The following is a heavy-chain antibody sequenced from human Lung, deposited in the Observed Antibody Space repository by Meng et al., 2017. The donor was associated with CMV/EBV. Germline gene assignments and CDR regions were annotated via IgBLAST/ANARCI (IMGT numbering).Heavy chain of an antibody. CDR1: GFIFSNYW. Sequence: GGSLRLSCAASGFIFSNYWMSWVRQAPGKGLEWVANINQGGNEKYNVDSVRGRFTISRDNGNKSLSLQMNSVRVEDTALYYCATTSNGFFYSWGQGALVTVSS. V-gene: IGHV3-7*01. CDR3: ATTSNGFFYS. CDR2: INQGGNEK. D-gene: IGHD2-2*01. J-gene: IGHJ4*02.